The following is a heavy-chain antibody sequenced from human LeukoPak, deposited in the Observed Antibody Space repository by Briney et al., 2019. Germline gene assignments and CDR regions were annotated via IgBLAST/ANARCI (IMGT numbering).Heavy chain of an antibody. CDR1: GGSFSGYY. Sequence: PSETLSLTCAVYGGSFSGYYWSWIRQPPGKGLEWIGEINHSGSTNYNPSLKSRVTISVDKSKSQFSLKLSSVTAADTAMYYCARVSGTYYDMDVWGQGTTVTASS. CDR3: ARVSGTYYDMDV. CDR2: INHSGST. V-gene: IGHV4-34*01. J-gene: IGHJ6*02. D-gene: IGHD1-26*01.